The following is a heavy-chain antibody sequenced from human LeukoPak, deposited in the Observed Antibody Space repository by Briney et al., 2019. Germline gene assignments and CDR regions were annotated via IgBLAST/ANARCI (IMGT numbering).Heavy chain of an antibody. CDR1: GFTFSSYG. Sequence: GGSLRLSCAASGFTFSSYGMHWVRQAPGKGLGWVAFIRYDGSNKYYADSVKGRFTISRDNSKNTLYLQMNSLRAEDTAVYYCAKDSNDYDCGSYRYTGYFDYWGQGTLVTVSS. D-gene: IGHD3-16*02. V-gene: IGHV3-30*02. CDR3: AKDSNDYDCGSYRYTGYFDY. CDR2: IRYDGSNK. J-gene: IGHJ4*02.